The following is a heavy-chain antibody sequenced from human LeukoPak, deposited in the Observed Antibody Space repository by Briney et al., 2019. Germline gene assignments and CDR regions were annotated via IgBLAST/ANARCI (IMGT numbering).Heavy chain of an antibody. D-gene: IGHD3-16*02. CDR3: AKDAYDYVWGSYRPFDY. CDR2: ISGSGGST. J-gene: IGHJ4*02. V-gene: IGHV3-23*01. CDR1: GFTFSSYA. Sequence: PGGSLRPSCAASGFTFSSYAMSWVRQAPGKGLEWVSAISGSGGSTYYADSVKGRFTISRDNSKNTLYLQMNSLRAEDTAVYYCAKDAYDYVWGSYRPFDYWGQGTLVTVSS.